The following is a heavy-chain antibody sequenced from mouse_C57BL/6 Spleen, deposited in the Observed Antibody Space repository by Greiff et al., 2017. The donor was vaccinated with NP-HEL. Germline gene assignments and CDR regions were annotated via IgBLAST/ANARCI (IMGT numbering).Heavy chain of an antibody. Sequence: VKLQQPGPELVNPGASGKLSCKASGYTFTSYGMHWGKQRPGQGLEWIGNINPSNGGTNYNEKFKSKATLTVDKSSSTAYMQLSSLTSEDSAVYYCARWNDGYYVDYWGQGTTLTVSS. CDR1: GYTFTSYG. V-gene: IGHV1-53*01. CDR2: INPSNGGT. J-gene: IGHJ2*01. CDR3: ARWNDGYYVDY. D-gene: IGHD2-3*01.